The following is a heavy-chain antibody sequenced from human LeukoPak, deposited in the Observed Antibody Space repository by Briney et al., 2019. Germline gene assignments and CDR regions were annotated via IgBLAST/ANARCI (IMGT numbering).Heavy chain of an antibody. CDR2: INPSGGST. Sequence: ASVRVSCKASGYTFTSYYMHWVRQAPGQGLEWMGIINPSGGSTSYAQKFQGRVNMTRDTSTSTVYMELSSLRSEDTAVYYCAREAVEMATVDYWGQGTLVTVSS. D-gene: IGHD5-24*01. CDR3: AREAVEMATVDY. J-gene: IGHJ4*02. V-gene: IGHV1-46*01. CDR1: GYTFTSYY.